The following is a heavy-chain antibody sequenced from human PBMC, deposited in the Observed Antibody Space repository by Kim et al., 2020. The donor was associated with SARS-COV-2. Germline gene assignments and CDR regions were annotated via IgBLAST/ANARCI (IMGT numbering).Heavy chain of an antibody. CDR3: VTDYGSGWNQSGF. J-gene: IGHJ4*02. CDR2: ISSDGITT. Sequence: GGSLRLSCSASGFTFRSYNIYWVRQAPGKGPEYVSDISSDGITTYYADSVKGRFAISRDNLKNTLYLQMSSLRTEDTAVYFCVTDYGSGWNQSGFWGQGT. CDR1: GFTFRSYN. D-gene: IGHD6-19*01. V-gene: IGHV3-64D*06.